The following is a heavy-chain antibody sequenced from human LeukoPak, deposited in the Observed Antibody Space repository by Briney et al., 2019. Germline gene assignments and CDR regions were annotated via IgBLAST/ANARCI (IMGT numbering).Heavy chain of an antibody. CDR3: ASGSSGYYYGMDV. V-gene: IGHV3-23*01. CDR2: ISVSGGST. Sequence: GGSLRLSCAASGFTFSSYAMSWVRQAPGKGLEWVSAISVSGGSTYYADSVKGRFTISRDNSKNTLYLQMNSLRAEDTAVYYCASGSSGYYYGMDVWGQGTTVTVSS. CDR1: GFTFSSYA. J-gene: IGHJ6*02. D-gene: IGHD1-26*01.